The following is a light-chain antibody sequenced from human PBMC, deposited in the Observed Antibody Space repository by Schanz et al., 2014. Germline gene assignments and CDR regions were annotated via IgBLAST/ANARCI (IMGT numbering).Light chain of an antibody. CDR3: LQHNSYPRT. Sequence: DIQMTQSPSTLSASVGDRVTITCRASQSISSWLAWYQQKPGKAPKLLIYDASSLESGVPSRFSGSGSGTEFTLTISSLQPEDFATYYCLQHNSYPRTFGQGTKVEIK. V-gene: IGKV1-5*01. CDR2: DAS. J-gene: IGKJ1*01. CDR1: QSISSW.